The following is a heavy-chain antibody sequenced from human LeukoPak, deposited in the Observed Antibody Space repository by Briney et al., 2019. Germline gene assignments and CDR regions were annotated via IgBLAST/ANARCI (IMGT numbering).Heavy chain of an antibody. CDR3: AREGSGVAGHFDY. V-gene: IGHV3-21*01. J-gene: IGHJ4*02. D-gene: IGHD6-19*01. CDR2: ISSSSSYI. CDR1: GFTFSSYR. Sequence: GGSLRLSCAASGFTFSSYRMNWVRRAPGKGLEWVSSISSSSSYIYYADSVKGRFTISRDNAKNSLYLQMNSLRAEDTAVYYCAREGSGVAGHFDYWGQGTRVSVSS.